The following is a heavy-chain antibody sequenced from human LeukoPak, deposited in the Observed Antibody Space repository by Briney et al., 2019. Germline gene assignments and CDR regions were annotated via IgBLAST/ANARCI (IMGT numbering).Heavy chain of an antibody. V-gene: IGHV3-7*05. CDR2: IKEDGSEK. J-gene: IGHJ4*02. CDR3: ARGKYYFDY. CDR1: GLTFSFYW. Sequence: GGSLRLSCAASGLTFSFYWMSWVRQAPGKGLEWVANIKEDGSEKYYVDSVKGRFTISRDNAKNSLFLRLDSLRAEDTAVYYCARGKYYFDYWGQGTLVTVSS.